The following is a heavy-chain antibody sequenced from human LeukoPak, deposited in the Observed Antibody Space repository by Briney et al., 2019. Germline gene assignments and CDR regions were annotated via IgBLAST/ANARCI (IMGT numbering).Heavy chain of an antibody. Sequence: SETLSLTCTVSGGSISRNYWSWIRQPAGKGLEWIGRIYNSGSTNYNPSLKSRVTMSVDTSKTQFSLKLSSVTAADTAVYYCARERRSSWYYYYYMDVWGKGTTVTVSS. J-gene: IGHJ6*03. CDR3: ARERRSSWYYYYYMDV. CDR2: IYNSGST. V-gene: IGHV4-4*07. CDR1: GGSISRNY. D-gene: IGHD6-13*01.